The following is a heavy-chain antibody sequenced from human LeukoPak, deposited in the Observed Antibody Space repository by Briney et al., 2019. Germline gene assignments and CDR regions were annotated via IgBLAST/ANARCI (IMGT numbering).Heavy chain of an antibody. V-gene: IGHV1-2*02. CDR3: ARVRVLNYGSGSCFVY. CDR1: GYTFTSYG. D-gene: IGHD3-10*01. J-gene: IGHJ4*02. Sequence: ASVKVSCKASGYTFTSYGISWVRQAPGQGLEWMGWISPNSGGTKYAERFQDRVTMSRGTSISTAYMEMSGLTFDDTAVYYCARVRVLNYGSGSCFVYWGQGTLVTVSS. CDR2: ISPNSGGT.